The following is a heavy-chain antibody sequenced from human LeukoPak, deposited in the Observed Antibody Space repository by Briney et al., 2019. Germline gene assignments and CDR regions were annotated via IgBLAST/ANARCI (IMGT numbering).Heavy chain of an antibody. D-gene: IGHD6-19*01. Sequence: GGSLRLSCAASGFIFGSYWMNWVRQAPGKGLEWVANIKQEGSEKYYVDSVKGRFTISRDNAKNSLYLQMDSLRAEDTAVYYCAGGSGWLIDYWGQGTLVTVSS. CDR2: IKQEGSEK. V-gene: IGHV3-7*01. CDR1: GFIFGSYW. CDR3: AGGSGWLIDY. J-gene: IGHJ4*02.